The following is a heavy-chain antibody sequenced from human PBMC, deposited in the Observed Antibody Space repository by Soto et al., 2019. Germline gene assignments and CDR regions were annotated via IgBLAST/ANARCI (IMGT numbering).Heavy chain of an antibody. CDR1: GYSFTTYW. Sequence: GESLKISCKGSGYSFTTYWIGWVRQMPGKGLEWMGIIYPGDSDTRNSPSFQGQVTISADKSISTAYLQWSSLKASDTAMYYCARQVYNYHILAPHAFDIWGQGTMVNVS. CDR2: IYPGDSDT. V-gene: IGHV5-51*01. D-gene: IGHD3-9*01. J-gene: IGHJ3*02. CDR3: ARQVYNYHILAPHAFDI.